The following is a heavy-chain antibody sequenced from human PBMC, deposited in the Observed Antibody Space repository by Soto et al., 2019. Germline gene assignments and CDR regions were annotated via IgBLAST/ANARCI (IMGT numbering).Heavy chain of an antibody. J-gene: IGHJ4*02. Sequence: QVQLVQSGAEVKKPGASVEVSCQTSGYTFTTYAVHWVRQAPGESLEWLGWINPDNGNTKYSRKFQDRVTITRDTSASTAYMKLSRLTSADTAVYLCARGGALVPNFDWILGGDFWGRGTLVTVSS. CDR2: INPDNGNT. CDR1: GYTFTTYA. CDR3: ARGGALVPNFDWILGGDF. D-gene: IGHD3-9*01. V-gene: IGHV1-3*01.